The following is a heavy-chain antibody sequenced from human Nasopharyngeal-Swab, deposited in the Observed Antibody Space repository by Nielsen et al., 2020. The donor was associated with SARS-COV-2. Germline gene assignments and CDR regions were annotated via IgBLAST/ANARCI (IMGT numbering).Heavy chain of an antibody. V-gene: IGHV4-39*07. CDR3: AREGAGSETIYYYYYMDV. CDR2: IYYCGST. J-gene: IGHJ6*03. D-gene: IGHD1-14*01. Sequence: WIRQPPGKGLEWIGSIYYCGSTYYNPSLKSRVTISVDTSKNQFSLKLSSVTAADTAVYYCAREGAGSETIYYYYYMDVWGKGTTVTVSS.